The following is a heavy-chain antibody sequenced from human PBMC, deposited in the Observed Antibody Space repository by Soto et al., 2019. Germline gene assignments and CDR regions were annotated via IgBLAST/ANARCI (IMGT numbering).Heavy chain of an antibody. CDR2: IYYSGST. CDR3: ARDYGSGSYYGVYYGMDV. V-gene: IGHV4-30-4*01. D-gene: IGHD3-10*01. Sequence: PSETLSLTCTVSGGSISSGDYYWSWIRQPPGKGLEWIGYIYYSGSTYYNPSLKSRVTISVDTSKNQFSLKLSSVTAADTAVYYCARDYGSGSYYGVYYGMDVWGQGTTVTVSS. CDR1: GGSISSGDYY. J-gene: IGHJ6*02.